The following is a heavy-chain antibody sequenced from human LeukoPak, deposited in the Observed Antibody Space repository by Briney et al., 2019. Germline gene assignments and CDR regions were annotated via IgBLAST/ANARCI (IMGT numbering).Heavy chain of an antibody. Sequence: SETLSLTCTVSGGSISSYYWSWIRQPPGKGLEWIGYIYYSGSTNYNPSLKSRVTISVDTSKNQFSLKLSSVTAADTAVYYCARMGRVLTTPVIRKPDAGWFDPWGQGTLVTVSS. V-gene: IGHV4-59*08. CDR1: GGSISSYY. D-gene: IGHD3-9*01. CDR2: IYYSGST. J-gene: IGHJ5*02. CDR3: ARMGRVLTTPVIRKPDAGWFDP.